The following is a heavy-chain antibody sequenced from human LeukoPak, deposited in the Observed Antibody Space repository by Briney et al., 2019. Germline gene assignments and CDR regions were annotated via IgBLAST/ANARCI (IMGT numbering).Heavy chain of an antibody. J-gene: IGHJ3*02. Sequence: GGSLRLSCATSGFTFTTFWMHWVRQAPGKGLEWVSSISSSSSDIYYADSVKGRFTISRDNAKNSLYLQMNSLRVEDTAVYYCARGRSPGAFDIWGQGTMVTVSS. CDR2: ISSSSSDI. V-gene: IGHV3-21*01. CDR1: GFTFTTFW. CDR3: ARGRSPGAFDI.